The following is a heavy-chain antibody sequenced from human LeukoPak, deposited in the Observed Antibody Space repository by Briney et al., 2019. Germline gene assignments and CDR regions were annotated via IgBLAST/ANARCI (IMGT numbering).Heavy chain of an antibody. V-gene: IGHV1-18*01. Sequence: ASVKVSCKTSGYSFILYGISWVRQAPGQGPEWMGWISTSTGDTKYTQKFQGRVTLTTDTSTSTAYMELSSLRSDDTAVYYCARDLHRVVVRGVPHYYYYMDVWGKGTTVTISS. CDR3: ARDLHRVVVRGVPHYYYYMDV. J-gene: IGHJ6*03. D-gene: IGHD3-10*01. CDR2: ISTSTGDT. CDR1: GYSFILYG.